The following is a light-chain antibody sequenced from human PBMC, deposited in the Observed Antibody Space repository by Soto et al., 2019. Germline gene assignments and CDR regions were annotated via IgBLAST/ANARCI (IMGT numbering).Light chain of an antibody. CDR1: SSDAGGYNY. CDR2: DVS. CDR3: SSYTSSSTYVV. J-gene: IGLJ2*01. V-gene: IGLV2-14*01. Sequence: QSALTQPASVSGSPGQSITISCTGTSSDAGGYNYVSWYQQHPGKAPKLMIYDVSNRPSGVSNRFSGSKSGNTASLTSSGLQSEDEADYYCSSYTSSSTYVVFGGGTKLTVL.